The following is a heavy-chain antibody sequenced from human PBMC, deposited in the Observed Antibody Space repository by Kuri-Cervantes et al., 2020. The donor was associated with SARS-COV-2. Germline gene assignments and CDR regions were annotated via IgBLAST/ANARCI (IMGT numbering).Heavy chain of an antibody. CDR3: FSSGWSRGDY. Sequence: GESLKISCSASGFTFSSYAMHWVRQAPGKGLEYVSAISSNGDTYYAGSVKGRFTISRDNFKNTMYLQMSSLRTADTAIYHCFSSGWSRGDYWGHGTLVTVSS. J-gene: IGHJ4*01. CDR1: GFTFSSYA. V-gene: IGHV3-64D*06. D-gene: IGHD6-19*01. CDR2: ISSNGDT.